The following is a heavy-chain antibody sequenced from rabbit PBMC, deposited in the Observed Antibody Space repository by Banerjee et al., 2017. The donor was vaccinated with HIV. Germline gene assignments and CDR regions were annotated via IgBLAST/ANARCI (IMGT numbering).Heavy chain of an antibody. CDR2: INTSSGNT. CDR1: GFSFSNKAV. J-gene: IGHJ4*01. V-gene: IGHV1S45*01. D-gene: IGHD1-1*01. CDR3: ARGVGNYYFNL. Sequence: QEHLEESGGDLVKAEGSLTLTCTASGFSFSNKAVMCWVRQAPGKGLEWIACINTSSGNTVYASWAKGRFTISKTSSTTVTLQMTSLTAADTATYFCARGVGNYYFNLWGPGTLVTVS.